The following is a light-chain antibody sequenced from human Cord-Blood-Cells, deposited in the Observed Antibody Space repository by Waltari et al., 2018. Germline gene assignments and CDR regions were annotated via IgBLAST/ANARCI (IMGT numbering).Light chain of an antibody. CDR2: EDN. V-gene: IGLV6-57*02. CDR1: SGSLGSNH. CDR3: QSYDSSNQGV. Sequence: NFMLPQPHSVSQSPGQPVTISYTASSGSLGSNHLQWDQQRPGSAPTTVIYEDNQRPSGVPDRFSGSLDSSSNSASLTISVLKTEDEADYYCQSYDSSNQGVFGGGTKLTVL. J-gene: IGLJ3*02.